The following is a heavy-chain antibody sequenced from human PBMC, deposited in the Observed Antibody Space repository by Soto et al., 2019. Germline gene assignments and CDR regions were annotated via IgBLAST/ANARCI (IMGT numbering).Heavy chain of an antibody. Sequence: ASVKVSCKACGYTFTGYYMHWVRQAPGQGLEWMGWINPNSGGTNYAQKFQGRVTMTRDTSISTAYMELSRLRSDDTAVYYCAREGPIPISGYHYGMEVWGQGTTVTVSS. CDR2: INPNSGGT. CDR3: AREGPIPISGYHYGMEV. J-gene: IGHJ6*02. D-gene: IGHD6-25*01. V-gene: IGHV1-2*02. CDR1: GYTFTGYY.